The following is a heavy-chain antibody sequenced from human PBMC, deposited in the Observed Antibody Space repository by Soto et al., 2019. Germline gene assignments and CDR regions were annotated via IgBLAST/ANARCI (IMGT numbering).Heavy chain of an antibody. J-gene: IGHJ3*02. CDR3: AKTANGWFSAFDI. V-gene: IGHV3-23*01. Sequence: EVQLLESGGGLVQPGGSLRLSCAASGFTFSSYAMSWVRQAPGKGLEWVSAISGSGGTTYYADSVKGRFTFSRDNSKNTLYLQRISLRAEDTAVYYCAKTANGWFSAFDIWGQGTMVTVSS. D-gene: IGHD6-19*01. CDR2: ISGSGGTT. CDR1: GFTFSSYA.